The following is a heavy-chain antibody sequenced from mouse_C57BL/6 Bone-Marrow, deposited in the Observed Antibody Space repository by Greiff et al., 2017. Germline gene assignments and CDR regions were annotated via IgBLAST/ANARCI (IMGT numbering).Heavy chain of an antibody. Sequence: VQLQQPGAELVKPGASVKLSCKASGYTFTSYWMHWVKQRPGRGLEWIGRIDPYSGGTKYNEKFKSKATLTVDKPSSTAYMQLSSLTSEDSAIYYCARDWVFDYWGQGTTLTVSS. V-gene: IGHV1-72*01. CDR2: IDPYSGGT. D-gene: IGHD4-1*01. CDR3: ARDWVFDY. J-gene: IGHJ2*01. CDR1: GYTFTSYW.